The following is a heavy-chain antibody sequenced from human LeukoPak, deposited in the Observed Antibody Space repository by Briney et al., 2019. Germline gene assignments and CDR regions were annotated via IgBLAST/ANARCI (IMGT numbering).Heavy chain of an antibody. CDR2: IIPIFGTA. D-gene: IGHD6-13*01. CDR3: ATEVYSTAAGDFDY. CDR1: GGTFSSYA. V-gene: IGHV1-69*06. Sequence: ASVKVSCKASGGTFSSYAISWVRQAPGQGLEWMGGIIPIFGTANYAQKFQGRVTMTEDTSTDTAYMELSSLRSEDTAVYYCATEVYSTAAGDFDYWGQGTLVTVSS. J-gene: IGHJ4*02.